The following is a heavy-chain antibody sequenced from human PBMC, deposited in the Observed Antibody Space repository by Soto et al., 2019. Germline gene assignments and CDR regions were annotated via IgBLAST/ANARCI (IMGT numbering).Heavy chain of an antibody. CDR2: ISGSGGST. D-gene: IGHD3-3*01. J-gene: IGHJ6*02. CDR1: GFTFSSYA. CDR3: AIVWNLAPNYTSYTDMDA. V-gene: IGHV3-23*01. Sequence: PGGSLRLSCAASGFTFSSYAMSWVRQAPGKGLEWVSAISGSGGSTYYADSVKGRFTISRDNSKNTLYLQMNSLRAEDTAVYYCAIVWNLAPNYTSYTDMDAWAQGTAVPVSS.